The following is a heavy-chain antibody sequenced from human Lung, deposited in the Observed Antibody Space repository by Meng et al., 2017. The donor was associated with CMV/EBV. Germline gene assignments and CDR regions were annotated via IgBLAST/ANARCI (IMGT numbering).Heavy chain of an antibody. CDR1: GYTFSTYT. Sequence: QGHMVQSGSEMKKPGASVKVSCKASGYTFSTYTRHWVRQAHGRGLVWMGWISTNTGTPTYTQGFTGRFVFSLDTSVSTAYLQISSLKAEDIAVYYSARGGNFDPWGQGTLVTVSS. J-gene: IGHJ5*02. CDR3: ARGGNFDP. V-gene: IGHV7-4-1*02. D-gene: IGHD2/OR15-2a*01. CDR2: ISTNTGTP.